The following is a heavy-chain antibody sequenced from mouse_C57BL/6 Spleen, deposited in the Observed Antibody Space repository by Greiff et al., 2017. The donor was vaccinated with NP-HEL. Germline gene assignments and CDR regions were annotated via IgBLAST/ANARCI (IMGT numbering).Heavy chain of an antibody. CDR3: ARGVTTVSYAMDY. D-gene: IGHD1-1*01. Sequence: VQLKESGAELVKPGASVKLSCTASGFNIKDYYMHWVKQRTEQGLEWIGRIDPEDGETKYAPKFQGKATITADTSSNTAYLQLSSLTSEDTAVYYCARGVTTVSYAMDYWGQGTSVTVSS. CDR2: IDPEDGET. V-gene: IGHV14-2*01. J-gene: IGHJ4*01. CDR1: GFNIKDYY.